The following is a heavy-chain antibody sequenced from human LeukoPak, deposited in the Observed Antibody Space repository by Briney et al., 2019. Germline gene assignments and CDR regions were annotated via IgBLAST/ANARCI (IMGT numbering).Heavy chain of an antibody. V-gene: IGHV3-23*01. CDR3: AKDRGGYKYGSYYFDY. D-gene: IGHD5-18*01. CDR1: GFTFSSYG. Sequence: PGGSLRLSCAASGFTFSSYGMSWVRQAPGKGLEWVSAISGSGGSTYYADSVKGRFTISRDNSKNSLYLQMNSLRAEDTALYYCAKDRGGYKYGSYYFDYWGQGTLVTVSS. J-gene: IGHJ4*02. CDR2: ISGSGGST.